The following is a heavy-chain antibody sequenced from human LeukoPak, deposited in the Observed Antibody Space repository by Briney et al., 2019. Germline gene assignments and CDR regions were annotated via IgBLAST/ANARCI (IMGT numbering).Heavy chain of an antibody. CDR2: ISYDGSNK. Sequence: PRRSLRLSCAASGFTFSSYGMHWVRQAPGKGLEWVAVISYDGSNKYYADSVKGRFTISRDNSKNTLYLQMNSLRAEDTAVYYCAKEYCSGGSCYLDYWGQGTLVTVSS. V-gene: IGHV3-30*18. D-gene: IGHD2-15*01. CDR1: GFTFSSYG. J-gene: IGHJ4*02. CDR3: AKEYCSGGSCYLDY.